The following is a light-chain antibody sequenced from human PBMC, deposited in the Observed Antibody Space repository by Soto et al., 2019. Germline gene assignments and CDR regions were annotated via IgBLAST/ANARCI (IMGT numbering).Light chain of an antibody. V-gene: IGLV2-14*01. CDR3: SSYTTSSTRV. Sequence: QSALTQPASVSGSPGQSITISCTGTSSDVGGYNYVSWYQQHPGKTPKLMIYDVSNRPSGVSNRLSGSKSGNTASLTISGLQAEDEADYYCSSYTTSSTRVFGPGTKLTVL. CDR2: DVS. CDR1: SSDVGGYNY. J-gene: IGLJ1*01.